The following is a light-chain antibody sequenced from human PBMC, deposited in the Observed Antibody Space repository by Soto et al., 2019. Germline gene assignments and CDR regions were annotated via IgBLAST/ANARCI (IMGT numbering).Light chain of an antibody. CDR3: QQYDSFST. V-gene: IGKV1-5*03. Sequence: IKMTQSPSTLSASVGDRVTITCRASQSVGRWLAWYHQKPGRAPTVLIYKASTLKYGVPPRFSGSGSGTEFSLTISSLQPDDSATYFCQQYDSFSTFGQGTKVDIK. CDR1: QSVGRW. J-gene: IGKJ1*01. CDR2: KAS.